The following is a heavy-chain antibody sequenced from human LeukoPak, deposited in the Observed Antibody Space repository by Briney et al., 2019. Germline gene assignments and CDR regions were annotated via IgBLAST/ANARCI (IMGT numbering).Heavy chain of an antibody. CDR3: AKDSSSYDWGYMDV. D-gene: IGHD3-22*01. CDR1: GFTFSTYA. J-gene: IGHJ6*03. V-gene: IGHV3-23*01. CDR2: IGGSDGRT. Sequence: PGGSLRLSCAASGFTFSTYAMRCVRQAPGRGLGRVSLIGGSDGRTRYADSVKGRFTIPRDNSKNTLYLEMNSLRAEDTAVYYCAKDSSSYDWGYMDVWGKGTTVTISS.